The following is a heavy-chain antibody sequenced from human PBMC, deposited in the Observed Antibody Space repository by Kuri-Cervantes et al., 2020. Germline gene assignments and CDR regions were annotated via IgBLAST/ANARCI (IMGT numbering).Heavy chain of an antibody. CDR2: ISSSSSTI. CDR1: GFTFSSYS. D-gene: IGHD3-10*01. J-gene: IGHJ4*02. Sequence: GGSLRLSCAASGFTFSSYSMNWVRQAPGKGLEWVSYISSSSSTIYYADSVKGRFTISRDNAKNSLYLQMNSLRAEDTAVYYCARALPDGSGTYWGQGTLVTVSS. CDR3: ARALPDGSGTY. V-gene: IGHV3-48*01.